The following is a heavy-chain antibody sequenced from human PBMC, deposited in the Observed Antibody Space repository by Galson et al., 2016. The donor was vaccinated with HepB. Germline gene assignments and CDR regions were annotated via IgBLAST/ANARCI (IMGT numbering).Heavy chain of an antibody. V-gene: IGHV4-4*02. D-gene: IGHD4-11*01. CDR3: ATADNYSYQAMDV. Sequence: SETLSLTCAVSGDSINNIKWWTWVRQPPGRGLEWIGEIFHSGSTNYNPSLNPRVTISVDKSKNQFSLKVTSVTAADTAMYFCATADNYSYQAMDVWGPGTSVTVSS. J-gene: IGHJ6*02. CDR1: GDSINNIKW. CDR2: IFHSGST.